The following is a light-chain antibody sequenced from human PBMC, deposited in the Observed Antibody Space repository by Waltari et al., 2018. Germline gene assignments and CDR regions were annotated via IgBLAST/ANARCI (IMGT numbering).Light chain of an antibody. CDR3: QQYNSRLT. Sequence: DLQMTQSPSTLSASVGDRVTITCRASQSISSWLAWYQQKPGKAPKLLIYKASSLESGVPSRFSGSGSGTEFTLTISSLQPDDFATYYCQQYNSRLTFGGGTKVEIK. CDR2: KAS. CDR1: QSISSW. V-gene: IGKV1-5*03. J-gene: IGKJ4*01.